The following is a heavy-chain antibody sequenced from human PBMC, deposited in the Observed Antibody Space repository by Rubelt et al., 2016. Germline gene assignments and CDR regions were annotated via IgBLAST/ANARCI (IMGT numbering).Heavy chain of an antibody. Sequence: QLQLQESGPGLVKPSETLSLTCTVSGGSIRSRSYYWGWIRQPPGKGLEWIGSIHYSGSTYYNPSLKSRVTISDDTSKKQFSLNLKSVTAADTAVYYCATAPRGKAYFDFWARGTLVTVSS. CDR3: ATAPRGKAYFDF. J-gene: IGHJ2*01. D-gene: IGHD6-6*01. CDR1: GGSIRSRSYY. V-gene: IGHV4-39*01. CDR2: IHYSGST.